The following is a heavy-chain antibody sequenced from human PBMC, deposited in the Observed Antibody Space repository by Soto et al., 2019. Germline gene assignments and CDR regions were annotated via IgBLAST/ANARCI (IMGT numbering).Heavy chain of an antibody. Sequence: TLSLTCTVSGGSISSGGYYWSWIRQHPGKGLEWIGYIYYSGSTYYNPSLKSRVTISVDTSKNQFSLKLSSVTAADTAVYYCARAQTPSYEFDPWGQGTRVTVSS. CDR3: ARAQTPSYEFDP. J-gene: IGHJ5*02. D-gene: IGHD3-22*01. CDR1: GGSISSGGYY. CDR2: IYYSGST. V-gene: IGHV4-31*03.